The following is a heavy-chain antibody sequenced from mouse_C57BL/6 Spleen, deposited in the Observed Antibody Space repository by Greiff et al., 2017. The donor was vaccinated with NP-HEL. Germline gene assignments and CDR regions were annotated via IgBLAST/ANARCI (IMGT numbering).Heavy chain of an antibody. J-gene: IGHJ1*03. Sequence: VQLQQPGAELVKPGASVKLSCKASGYTFTSYWMHWVKQRPGQGLEWIGMIHPNSGSTNYNEKFKSKATLTVDKSSSTAYMQLSSLTSEDSAVYYLARSKHHYGSSYWYFDVWGTGTTVTVSS. CDR1: GYTFTSYW. CDR3: ARSKHHYGSSYWYFDV. CDR2: IHPNSGST. V-gene: IGHV1-64*01. D-gene: IGHD1-1*01.